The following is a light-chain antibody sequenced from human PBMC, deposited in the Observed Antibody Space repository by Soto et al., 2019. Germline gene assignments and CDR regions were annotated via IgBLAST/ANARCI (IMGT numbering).Light chain of an antibody. J-gene: IGKJ3*01. CDR2: DAS. CDR1: QDISNY. Sequence: DIQMTQSPSSLSASVGDRVTITCQASQDISNYLNWYQQNPGKAPKHLIYDASNLETGVPSRFSGSGSGTDFTFTISILQPEDISTYYCQQYDNLPFTFGPGTKVDIK. CDR3: QQYDNLPFT. V-gene: IGKV1-33*01.